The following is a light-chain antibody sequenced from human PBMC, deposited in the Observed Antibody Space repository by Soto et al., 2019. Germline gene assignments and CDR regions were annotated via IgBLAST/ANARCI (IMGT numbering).Light chain of an antibody. Sequence: DIQMTQSPSSLSASVGDRVTITCRASQSISSYLNWYQQKPGKAPKLLIYAASSLHSGVPSRFSGSGSGTDFTLTISSLQPEDFATYYCQQSYSTPGVTFGPGTKVDIK. CDR2: AAS. CDR3: QQSYSTPGVT. J-gene: IGKJ3*01. V-gene: IGKV1-39*01. CDR1: QSISSY.